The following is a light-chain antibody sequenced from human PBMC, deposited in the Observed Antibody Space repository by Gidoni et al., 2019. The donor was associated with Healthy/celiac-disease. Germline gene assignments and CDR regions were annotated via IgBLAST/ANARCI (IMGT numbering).Light chain of an antibody. V-gene: IGKV1-39*01. J-gene: IGKJ2*01. CDR2: AAS. CDR1: QSISNS. CDR3: QQSYSTPT. Sequence: DIQMTQSLSSLSASVGDRVTITCRASQSISNSLNWYQQKPGKAPKLLIYAASSLQSGDPSRFSGSGSGTDFTLTISSLQPEDFATYYCQQSYSTPTFGQGTKLEIK.